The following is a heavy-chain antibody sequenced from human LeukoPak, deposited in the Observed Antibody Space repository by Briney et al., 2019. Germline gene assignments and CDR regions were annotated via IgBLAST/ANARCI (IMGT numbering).Heavy chain of an antibody. CDR1: GFTVSNNY. CDR2: TYSNGGT. CDR3: ARGDEGGFDY. Sequence: GGSLRLSCAASGFTVSNNYLSWVRQAPGKGLEWVSVTYSNGGTFYADSVQGRFTISRDNSKNTVCLQMNSLTAEDTAVYYCARGDEGGFDYWGQGTLVTVSS. D-gene: IGHD3-16*01. V-gene: IGHV3-66*01. J-gene: IGHJ4*02.